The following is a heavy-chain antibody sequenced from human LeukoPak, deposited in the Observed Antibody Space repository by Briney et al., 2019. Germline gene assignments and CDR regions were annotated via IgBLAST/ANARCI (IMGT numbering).Heavy chain of an antibody. CDR2: IIPISGTA. CDR1: GGTFSSYA. Sequence: SVKVSCKASGGTFSSYAISWVRQAPGQGLEWMGGIIPISGTANCAQEFQGRVTITADEPTSTAYMELSSLRSEDTAVYYCARRYYYDSSGYYYVYWGQGTLVTVSS. V-gene: IGHV1-69*13. CDR3: ARRYYYDSSGYYYVY. D-gene: IGHD3-22*01. J-gene: IGHJ4*02.